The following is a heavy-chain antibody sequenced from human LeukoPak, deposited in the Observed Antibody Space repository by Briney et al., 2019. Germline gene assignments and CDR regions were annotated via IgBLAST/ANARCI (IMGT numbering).Heavy chain of an antibody. D-gene: IGHD5-12*01. J-gene: IGHJ4*02. CDR2: INPNSGGT. V-gene: IGHV1-2*02. Sequence: ASVKASCKASGYTFTGYYMHWVRQASGQGLEWMGWINPNSGGTNYAQKFQGRVTMTRNTSISTACMELSSLRSEDTAVFYCAREGGYYFNYWGQGTLVTVSS. CDR1: GYTFTGYY. CDR3: AREGGYYFNY.